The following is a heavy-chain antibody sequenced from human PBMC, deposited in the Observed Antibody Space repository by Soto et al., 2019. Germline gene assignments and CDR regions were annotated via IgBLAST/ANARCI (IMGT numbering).Heavy chain of an antibody. D-gene: IGHD2-8*01. CDR3: ARDSRYCTNGVCYKFLDY. J-gene: IGHJ4*02. CDR2: IFYSGST. CDR1: GGSISSGDYY. Sequence: SETLSLTCTVSGGSISSGDYYWSWIRQPPGKGLEWIGYIFYSGSTYYKSSLKSRLTISVDTSKNQFSLKLSSVTAADTAVYYFARDSRYCTNGVCYKFLDYWGQGTLVTVSS. V-gene: IGHV4-30-4*01.